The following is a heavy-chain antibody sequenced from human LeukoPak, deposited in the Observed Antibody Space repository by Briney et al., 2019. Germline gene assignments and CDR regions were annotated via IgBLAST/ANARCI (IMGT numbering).Heavy chain of an antibody. CDR1: RYRLTSRY. D-gene: IGHD3-22*01. J-gene: IGHJ5*02. Sequence: APSEKVFLKACRYRLTSRYLRSPRQEQRQGLEWMGIINPSGGSTSYAQKFQGRVTMTRDTSTSTVYMELSSLRSEDTAVYYCARAGGAYYYDSRSDWFDPWGQGTLVTVS. CDR2: INPSGGST. V-gene: IGHV1-46*01. CDR3: ARAGGAYYYDSRSDWFDP.